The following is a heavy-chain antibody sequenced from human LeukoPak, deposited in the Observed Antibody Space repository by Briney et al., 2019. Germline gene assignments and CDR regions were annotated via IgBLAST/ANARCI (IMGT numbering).Heavy chain of an antibody. J-gene: IGHJ5*02. Sequence: GGSLRLSCAASGFTFTNYGMHWVRQAPGKGLEWVAFIRYDGSNKYYADSGKGRFTISRDNSKNTLYLQMNSLRAGDTAVYYCAKDAGIITAINWFDPWGQGTLVTVSS. CDR1: GFTFTNYG. D-gene: IGHD1-14*01. V-gene: IGHV3-30*02. CDR3: AKDAGIITAINWFDP. CDR2: IRYDGSNK.